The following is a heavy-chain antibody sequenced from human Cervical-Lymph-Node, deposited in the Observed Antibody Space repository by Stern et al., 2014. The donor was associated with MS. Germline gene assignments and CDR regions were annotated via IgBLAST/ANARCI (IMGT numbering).Heavy chain of an antibody. CDR2: INPYSGNT. CDR1: GYTFSSYD. V-gene: IGHV1-8*01. J-gene: IGHJ4*02. CDR3: ARAVRNQLLSEY. Sequence: VQLVESGAEVKKPGASVKVSCKASGYTFSSYDITWVRQASGHGLEWIGWINPYSGNTGYAQKFKGRVSMTSDPSISTVYMELTSLTSDDTAVYFCARAVRNQLLSEYWGQGTLVTVSS. D-gene: IGHD2-2*01.